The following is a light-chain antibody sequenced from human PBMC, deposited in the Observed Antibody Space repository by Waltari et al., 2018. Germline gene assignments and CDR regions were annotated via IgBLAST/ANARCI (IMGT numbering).Light chain of an antibody. J-gene: IGLJ1*01. CDR1: TSDVGGSTH. V-gene: IGLV2-11*01. CDR3: CSYAGRYTFV. CDR2: EVR. Sequence: QSALPQPRSVSGSPGQSLTIPCTAPTSDVGGSTHVPCYQQHPGKAPTLLIYEVRQRPSGVPDRLSGSKSGNTASLTISGLQAEDEADYYCCSYAGRYTFVFGTWTKVTVL.